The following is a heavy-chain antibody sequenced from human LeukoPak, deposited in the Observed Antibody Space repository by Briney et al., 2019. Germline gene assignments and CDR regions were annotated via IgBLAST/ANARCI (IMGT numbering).Heavy chain of an antibody. D-gene: IGHD3-22*01. V-gene: IGHV3-23*01. CDR2: SGSGGNT. CDR1: GFTFSSYA. Sequence: GGSLRLSCAASGFTFSSYAMSWVRQAPGKGLEWVSASGSGGNTYYADSVEGRFTISRDNSKNTLYLQMNSLRAEDTAVYYCARHYYDSSGYYSIYYYYGMDVWGQETTVTVSS. CDR3: ARHYYDSSGYYSIYYYYGMDV. J-gene: IGHJ6*02.